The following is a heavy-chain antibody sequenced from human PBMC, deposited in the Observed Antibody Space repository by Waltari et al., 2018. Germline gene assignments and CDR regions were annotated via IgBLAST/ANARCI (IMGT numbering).Heavy chain of an antibody. V-gene: IGHV1-69*12. J-gene: IGHJ4*02. CDR3: AREGRWLYGGFDY. Sequence: QVQLVQSGAEVKNPGSSVTCSCTASGGTFSSYTISWVRQAPGQGLEWMGGIIPIFGTANYAQKFQGRVTITADESTSTAYMELSSLRSEDTAVYYCAREGRWLYGGFDYWGQGTLVTVSS. D-gene: IGHD4-17*01. CDR2: IIPIFGTA. CDR1: GGTFSSYT.